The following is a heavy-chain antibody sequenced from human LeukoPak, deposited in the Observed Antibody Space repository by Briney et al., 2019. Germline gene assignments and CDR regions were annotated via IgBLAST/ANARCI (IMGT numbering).Heavy chain of an antibody. Sequence: AGGSLRLSCAASGFTFSNAWMNWVRQAPGKGLEWVGRIKSKTDGGTTDYATPVKGRFTISRDDSKNTLFLQMNSLKTEDTAVYYCTRGGYSRGWYRDYFDYWGQGTLVTVSS. CDR3: TRGGYSRGWYRDYFDY. J-gene: IGHJ4*02. CDR2: IKSKTDGGTT. V-gene: IGHV3-15*01. D-gene: IGHD6-19*01. CDR1: GFTFSNAW.